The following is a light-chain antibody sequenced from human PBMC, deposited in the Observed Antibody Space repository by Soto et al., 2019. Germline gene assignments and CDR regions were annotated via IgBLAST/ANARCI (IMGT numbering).Light chain of an antibody. CDR3: QQYGTSPT. Sequence: EIVLTQSPGTLSLFPGERATLSCRASQSLITRYLAWYQQKPGQAPRLLIYGASSRATGIPDRFSGSGSGTDVTRTISRLEPEDFAVYSCQQYGTSPTFGQGTRLEIK. J-gene: IGKJ5*01. CDR1: QSLITRY. V-gene: IGKV3-20*01. CDR2: GAS.